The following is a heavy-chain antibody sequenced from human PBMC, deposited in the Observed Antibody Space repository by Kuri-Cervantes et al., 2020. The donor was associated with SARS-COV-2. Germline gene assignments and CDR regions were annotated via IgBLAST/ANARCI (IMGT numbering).Heavy chain of an antibody. J-gene: IGHJ3*02. V-gene: IGHV5-51*01. Sequence: GESLKISCKGSGYSFTSYWIGWVRQMPGKGLEWMGIIYPGDSDTRYSPSFQGQVTISADKPISTAYLQWSSLKASDTAMYYCARPRGGSSWSRDAFDIWGQGTMVTVSS. CDR3: ARPRGGSSWSRDAFDI. D-gene: IGHD6-13*01. CDR1: GYSFTSYW. CDR2: IYPGDSDT.